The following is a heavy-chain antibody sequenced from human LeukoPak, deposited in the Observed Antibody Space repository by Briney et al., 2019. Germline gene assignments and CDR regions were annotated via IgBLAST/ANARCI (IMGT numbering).Heavy chain of an antibody. CDR2: IGTAGDT. CDR3: ARGGYYDSSGYYLGYYFDY. J-gene: IGHJ4*02. CDR1: GFTFSSYD. V-gene: IGHV3-13*01. Sequence: GGSLRLSCAASGFTFSSYDMHWVRQATGKGLGWVSAIGTAGDTYYPGSVKGRFTISRENAKNSLYLQMNSLRAGDTAVYYCARGGYYDSSGYYLGYYFDYWGQGTLVTVSS. D-gene: IGHD3-22*01.